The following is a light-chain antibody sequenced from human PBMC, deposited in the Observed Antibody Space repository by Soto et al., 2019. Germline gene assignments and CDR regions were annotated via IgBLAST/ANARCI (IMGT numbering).Light chain of an antibody. CDR3: QQYNNWPIT. Sequence: EIVMTQSPATLSVSPGERATLSCRASQSVSSNLAWYQQKPGQAPRLLIYGASTRATCIPARFSGSGSGTEFTLTISSLQSEDFAVDYCQQYNNWPITFGQGTRLEIK. CDR1: QSVSSN. CDR2: GAS. V-gene: IGKV3-15*01. J-gene: IGKJ5*01.